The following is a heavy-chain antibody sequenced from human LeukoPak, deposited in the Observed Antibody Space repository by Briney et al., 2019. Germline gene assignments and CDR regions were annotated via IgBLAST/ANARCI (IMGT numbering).Heavy chain of an antibody. D-gene: IGHD3-22*01. CDR1: GGSISSYY. Sequence: PSETLSLTCTVSGGSISSYYWSWIRQPPGKGLEWIGYIYTSGSTNYNPSLKSRVTISVDTSKNQFSLKLSSVTAADMAVYYCARLYYDSSGFHRPFFDYWGQGTLVTVSS. CDR3: ARLYYDSSGFHRPFFDY. V-gene: IGHV4-4*09. J-gene: IGHJ4*02. CDR2: IYTSGST.